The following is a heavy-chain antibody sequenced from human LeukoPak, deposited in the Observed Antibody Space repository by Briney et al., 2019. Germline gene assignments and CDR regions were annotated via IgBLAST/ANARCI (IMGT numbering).Heavy chain of an antibody. CDR3: ARYVRKPAATNWFNP. J-gene: IGHJ5*02. D-gene: IGHD2-2*01. Sequence: SVKVSCKASGGTFSSYAISWVRQAPGQGLEWMGGIIPIFGTANYAQKFQGRVTITADKSTSTAYMELSSLRSEDTAVYYCARYVRKPAATNWFNPWGQGTLVTVSS. V-gene: IGHV1-69*06. CDR1: GGTFSSYA. CDR2: IIPIFGTA.